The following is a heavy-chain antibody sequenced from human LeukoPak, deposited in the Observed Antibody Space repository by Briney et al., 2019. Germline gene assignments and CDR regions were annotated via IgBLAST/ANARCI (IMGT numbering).Heavy chain of an antibody. CDR2: IIPMFGSA. Sequence: ASVKVSCKSSEDIFNSYSVSWVRQAPGQGLEWMGGIIPMFGSAEYAQKFQGRVAISTDQSTTIVYMELSSLTSEDTAVYYCARVGRSRGSLPNFHYYMDVWGKGTTVTVSS. D-gene: IGHD1-26*01. J-gene: IGHJ6*03. V-gene: IGHV1-69*05. CDR1: EDIFNSYS. CDR3: ARVGRSRGSLPNFHYYMDV.